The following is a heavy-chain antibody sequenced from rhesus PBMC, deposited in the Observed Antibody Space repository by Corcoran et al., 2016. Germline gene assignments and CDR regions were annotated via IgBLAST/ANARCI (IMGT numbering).Heavy chain of an antibody. CDR3: TRAPNRDFDY. D-gene: IGHD5-42*01. CDR1: GFTFSSYV. J-gene: IGHJ4*01. V-gene: IGHV3S26*01. CDR2: ISERGGTT. Sequence: DVQLVESGGGLVKPGGSLRLSCVASGFTFSSYVMHWVRQAPGKGLEWVSVISERGGTTSYADSVKGRFTISRSNAKNSLFLQMNSLRAEDTAVYYCTRAPNRDFDYWGQGVLVTVSS.